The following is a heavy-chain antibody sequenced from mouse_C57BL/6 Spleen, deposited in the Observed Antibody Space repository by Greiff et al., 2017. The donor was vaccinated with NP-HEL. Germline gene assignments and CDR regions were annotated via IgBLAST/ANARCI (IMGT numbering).Heavy chain of an antibody. CDR3: ARWGYYGSSPYYYAMDY. CDR2: INPNNGGT. CDR1: GYTFTDYN. J-gene: IGHJ4*01. Sequence: EVQLQQSGPELVKPGASVKIPCKASGYTFTDYNMDWVKQSHGKSLEWIGDINPNNGGTIYNQKFKGKATLTVDKSSSTAYMELRSLTSEDTAVYYCARWGYYGSSPYYYAMDYWGQGTSVTVSS. V-gene: IGHV1-18*01. D-gene: IGHD1-1*01.